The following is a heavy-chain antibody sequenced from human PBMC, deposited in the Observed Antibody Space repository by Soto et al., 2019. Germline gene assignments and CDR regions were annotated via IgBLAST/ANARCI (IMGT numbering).Heavy chain of an antibody. Sequence: PSETLSLTCTVSSGSVSSCKYSWTLIRQPPGKGLEWIGFIYYSGSTHYNASLRSRVSISVDTSKNQFSLKLTSVTAADTAVYYCARDKITGLFDYWGQGTLVTVSS. CDR2: IYYSGST. CDR3: ARDKITGLFDY. D-gene: IGHD2-8*02. J-gene: IGHJ4*02. V-gene: IGHV4-61*01. CDR1: SGSVSSCKYS.